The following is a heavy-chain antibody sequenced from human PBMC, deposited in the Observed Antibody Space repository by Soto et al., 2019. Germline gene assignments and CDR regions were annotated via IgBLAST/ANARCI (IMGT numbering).Heavy chain of an antibody. V-gene: IGHV3-7*01. Sequence: EVQLVESGGGLVQPGGSLRLSCAASGFTFSSYWMSWVRQAPGKGLEWVANIKQDGSEKYYVDSVKGRFTISRDNAKNSRYLQMNSLRDEDTAVYYCARDPSIVLVPAATYYYYYYGMDVWGQGTTVTVSS. CDR2: IKQDGSEK. J-gene: IGHJ6*02. D-gene: IGHD2-2*01. CDR1: GFTFSSYW. CDR3: ARDPSIVLVPAATYYYYYYGMDV.